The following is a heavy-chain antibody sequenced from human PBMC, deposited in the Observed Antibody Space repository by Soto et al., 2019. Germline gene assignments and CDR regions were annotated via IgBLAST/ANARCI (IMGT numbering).Heavy chain of an antibody. CDR2: ISYDGSNK. Sequence: GGSLRLSCAASGFTFSSYGMHWVRQAPGKGLEWVAVISYDGSNKYYADSVKGRFTISRDNSKNTLYLQMNSLRAEDTAVYYCAKEDYYDSSGYYANWFDPWGQGTLVTVSS. J-gene: IGHJ5*02. CDR3: AKEDYYDSSGYYANWFDP. CDR1: GFTFSSYG. V-gene: IGHV3-30*18. D-gene: IGHD3-22*01.